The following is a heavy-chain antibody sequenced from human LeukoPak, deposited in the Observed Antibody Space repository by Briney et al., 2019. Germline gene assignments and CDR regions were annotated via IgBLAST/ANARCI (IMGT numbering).Heavy chain of an antibody. CDR3: ARLQEYYYGSGSYSYFDY. J-gene: IGHJ4*02. D-gene: IGHD3-10*01. CDR2: IKQDGSEK. CDR1: GFTFSSYW. Sequence: GGSLRLSCAASGFTFSSYWMSWVRQAPGKGLEWVANIKQDGSEKYYVDSVKGRFTISRDNAKNSLYLQMNSLRAEDTAVYYCARLQEYYYGSGSYSYFDYWGQGTLVTVSS. V-gene: IGHV3-7*01.